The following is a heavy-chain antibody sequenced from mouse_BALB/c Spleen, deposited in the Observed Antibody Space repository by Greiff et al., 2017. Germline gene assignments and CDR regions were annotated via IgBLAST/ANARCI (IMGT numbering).Heavy chain of an antibody. CDR1: GYTFSSYW. J-gene: IGHJ4*01. CDR2: ILPGSGST. Sequence: QVQLKESGAELMKPGASVKISCKATGYTFSSYWIEWVKQRPGHGLEWIGEILPGSGSTNYNEKFKGKATFTADTSSNTAYMQLSSLTSEDSAVYYCARDYGNYLYYAMDYWGQGTSVTVSS. V-gene: IGHV1-9*01. CDR3: ARDYGNYLYYAMDY. D-gene: IGHD2-1*01.